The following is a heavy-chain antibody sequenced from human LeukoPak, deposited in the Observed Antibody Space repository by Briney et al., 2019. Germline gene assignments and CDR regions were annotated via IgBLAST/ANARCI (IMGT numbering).Heavy chain of an antibody. Sequence: GGSLRLSCVASGFTFSSYEMNWVRQAPGKGLEWVSYISSSGSTIYYVDSVKGRFTISRDNAKNSLYLQMNILRAEDTSAYYCARAGTDSSGYYYVDYWGQGTLVTVP. CDR2: ISSSGSTI. CDR1: GFTFSSYE. J-gene: IGHJ4*02. D-gene: IGHD3-22*01. V-gene: IGHV3-48*03. CDR3: ARAGTDSSGYYYVDY.